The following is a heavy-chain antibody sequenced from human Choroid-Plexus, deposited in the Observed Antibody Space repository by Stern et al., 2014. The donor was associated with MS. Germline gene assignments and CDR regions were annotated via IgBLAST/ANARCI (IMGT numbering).Heavy chain of an antibody. CDR2: SSAYNGNT. Sequence: VQLVESGAEVKKPGASVKVSCKASGYTFTSYGISWVRQAPGKGLEWMGWSSAYNGNTNSAQKLQGRVTMTPDTSTNTAYMELSGLRSDDTAVYYCARDGDGYNPYYFDYWGQGTLVTVSS. J-gene: IGHJ4*02. D-gene: IGHD5-24*01. V-gene: IGHV1-18*01. CDR1: GYTFTSYG. CDR3: ARDGDGYNPYYFDY.